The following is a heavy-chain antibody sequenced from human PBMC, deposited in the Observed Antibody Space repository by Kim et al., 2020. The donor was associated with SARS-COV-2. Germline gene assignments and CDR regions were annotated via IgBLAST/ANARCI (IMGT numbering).Heavy chain of an antibody. CDR1: GGTFSSYA. Sequence: SVKVSCKASGGTFSSYAISWVRQAPGQGLEWMGGIIPIFGTANYAQKFQGRVTITADESTSTAYMELSSLRSEDTAVYYCARVGKAAAGPTDDHYYYYYGMDVWGQGTTVTVSS. CDR2: IIPIFGTA. J-gene: IGHJ6*02. V-gene: IGHV1-69*13. D-gene: IGHD6-13*01. CDR3: ARVGKAAAGPTDDHYYYYYGMDV.